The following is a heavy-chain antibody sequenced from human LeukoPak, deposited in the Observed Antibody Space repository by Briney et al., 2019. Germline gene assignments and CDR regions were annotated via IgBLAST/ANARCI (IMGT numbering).Heavy chain of an antibody. CDR2: ISSSGSTI. CDR3: ARGSSSSIYYYYYMDV. D-gene: IGHD6-6*01. Sequence: GGSLRLSCAAFGFTFSDYYMSWIRQAPGKGLEWVSYISSSGSTIYYADSVKGRFTISRDNAKHSLYLQMNSLRAEDTAVYYCARGSSSSIYYYYYMDVWGKGTTVTVSS. V-gene: IGHV3-11*01. J-gene: IGHJ6*03. CDR1: GFTFSDYY.